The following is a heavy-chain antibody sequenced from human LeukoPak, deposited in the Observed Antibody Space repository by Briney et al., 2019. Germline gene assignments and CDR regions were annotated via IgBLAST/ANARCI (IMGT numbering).Heavy chain of an antibody. CDR1: GYTFTSSS. CDR3: ARVSASGVIEA. Sequence: GASVKGSCKASGYTFTSSSISWVRQAPRQGHEWMGWISAYNGNRIYGQKLQGRVTMTTDTSTRTAYMELRSLRFDDTAVYYCARVSASGVIEAWGQGTLVTVSS. V-gene: IGHV1-18*01. CDR2: ISAYNGNR. D-gene: IGHD3-10*01. J-gene: IGHJ5*02.